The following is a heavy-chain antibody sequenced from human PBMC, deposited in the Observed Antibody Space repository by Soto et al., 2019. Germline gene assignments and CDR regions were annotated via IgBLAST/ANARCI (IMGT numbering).Heavy chain of an antibody. J-gene: IGHJ4*02. D-gene: IGHD6-19*01. CDR3: ARPSEPAAVAVDY. CDR1: GGSISSSSYY. Sequence: SETLSLTCTVSGGSISSSSYYWGWIRQPPGKGLEWIGSIYYSGSTYYNPSLKSRVTISVDTSKNQFSLKLSSVTAADTAVYYCARPSEPAAVAVDYWGQGTLVTVSS. CDR2: IYYSGST. V-gene: IGHV4-39*01.